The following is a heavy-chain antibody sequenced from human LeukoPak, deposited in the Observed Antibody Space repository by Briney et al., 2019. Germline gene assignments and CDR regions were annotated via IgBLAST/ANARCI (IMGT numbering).Heavy chain of an antibody. V-gene: IGHV4-59*01. J-gene: IGHJ6*02. CDR3: ARDRLGYCSSTSCPRGYYYYYGMDV. Sequence: SETLSLTCTVSGGSISSYYWSWIRQPPGKGLEWIGYIYYSGSTNYNPSLKSRVTISVDTSKNQFSLKLSSATAADTAVYYCARDRLGYCSSTSCPRGYYYYYGMDVWGQGTTVTVSS. CDR2: IYYSGST. CDR1: GGSISSYY. D-gene: IGHD2-2*01.